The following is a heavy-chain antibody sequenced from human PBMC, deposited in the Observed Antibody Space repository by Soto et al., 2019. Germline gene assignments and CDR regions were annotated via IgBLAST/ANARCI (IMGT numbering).Heavy chain of an antibody. CDR1: GYTFSGYG. V-gene: IGHV1-18*04. D-gene: IGHD2-15*01. CDR2: IYPYNGNT. Sequence: ASVKVSCTASGYTFSGYGISWVRQAPGQGLEWMGWIYPYNGNTKYAQKLQGRVTMTTDTSTSTAYMELRSLTSDDTAVYYCARLVCSGDSCYSPVDYWGQGTQVTVSS. J-gene: IGHJ4*02. CDR3: ARLVCSGDSCYSPVDY.